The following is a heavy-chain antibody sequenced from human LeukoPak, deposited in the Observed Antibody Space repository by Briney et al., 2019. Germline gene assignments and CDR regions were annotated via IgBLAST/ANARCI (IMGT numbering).Heavy chain of an antibody. Sequence: KSGGSLRLSCAASGFTFSSYSMNWVRQAPGKGLEWVSSISSSSSYIYYADSVKGRFTISRDNAKNSLYLQMNSLRAEDTAVYYCARVLQQLVLEWFDPWGQGTLVTVSS. V-gene: IGHV3-21*01. J-gene: IGHJ5*02. CDR2: ISSSSSYI. D-gene: IGHD6-13*01. CDR1: GFTFSSYS. CDR3: ARVLQQLVLEWFDP.